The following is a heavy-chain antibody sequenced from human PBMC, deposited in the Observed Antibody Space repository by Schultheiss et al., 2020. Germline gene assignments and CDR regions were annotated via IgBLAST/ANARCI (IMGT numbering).Heavy chain of an antibody. CDR1: GFTFSSYE. V-gene: IGHV3-48*03. CDR3: ATVGRSTRPGY. J-gene: IGHJ4*02. D-gene: IGHD6-6*01. CDR2: ISSSGSTI. Sequence: GGSLRLSCVVSGFTFSSYEMNWVRQAPGKGLEWVSYISSSGSTIYYADSVKGRFTISRDNAKNSLYLQMNSLRAEDTAVYYCATVGRSTRPGYWGQGTLVTFSS.